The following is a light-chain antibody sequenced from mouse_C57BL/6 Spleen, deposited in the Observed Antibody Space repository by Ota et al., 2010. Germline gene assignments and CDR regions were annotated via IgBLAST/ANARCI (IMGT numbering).Light chain of an antibody. Sequence: NIMMTQSPSLLAVSAGEKVTLSCKSSQSVLYTSDQKNYLAWYQQKPGQSPKLLIYWASTRNPGVPDRFTGSGSGTDFTLTISSVQAEDLAVYYCQNDHSYPYTFGGGTKLEIK. V-gene: IGKV8-27*01. CDR2: WAS. J-gene: IGKJ2*01. CDR1: QSVLYTSDQKNY. CDR3: QNDHSYPYT.